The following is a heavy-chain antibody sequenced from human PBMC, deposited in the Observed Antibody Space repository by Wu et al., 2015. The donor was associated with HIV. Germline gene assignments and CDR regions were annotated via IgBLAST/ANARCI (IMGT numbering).Heavy chain of an antibody. D-gene: IGHD1-26*01. CDR1: GYSFAGHY. J-gene: IGHJ6*02. CDR3: ARVVGATTGDYYYGMDV. Sequence: QVQLVQSGAEVKKPGASVKVSCKASGYSFAGHYMHWVRQAPGQGLEWMGWINPNSGGTNYAQKFQGRVTMTRDTSISTAYMELSRLRSDDTAVYYCARVVGATTGDYYYGMDVWGQGTTVTVSS. CDR2: INPNSGGT. V-gene: IGHV1-2*02.